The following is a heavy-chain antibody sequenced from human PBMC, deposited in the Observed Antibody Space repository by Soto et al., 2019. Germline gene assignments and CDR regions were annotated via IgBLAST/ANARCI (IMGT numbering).Heavy chain of an antibody. CDR2: IIPIFGTA. Sequence: KVSCKASGGTFSSYAISWVRQAPGQGLEWMGGIIPIFGTANYAQKFQGRVTITADESTSTAYMELSSLRSEDTAVYYCARVSYYYDSSGEYNWSDPWGQGTLVTVSS. V-gene: IGHV1-69*01. CDR1: GGTFSSYA. CDR3: ARVSYYYDSSGEYNWSDP. J-gene: IGHJ5*02. D-gene: IGHD3-22*01.